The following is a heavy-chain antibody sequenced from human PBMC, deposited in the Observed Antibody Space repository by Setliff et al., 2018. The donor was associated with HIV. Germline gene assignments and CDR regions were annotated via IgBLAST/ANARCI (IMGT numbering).Heavy chain of an antibody. CDR2: IIHSGGT. CDR1: GGSFSGYY. Sequence: AETLSLTCAVYGGSFSGYYWNWIRQPPGKGLEWIGEIIHSGGTNYNPFLKNGGTITVDTSKNQFSLKLSSVTDADTAVYYCARRSGYAVDYWGQGTLVTVSS. J-gene: IGHJ4*02. CDR3: ARRSGYAVDY. D-gene: IGHD5-12*01. V-gene: IGHV4-34*12.